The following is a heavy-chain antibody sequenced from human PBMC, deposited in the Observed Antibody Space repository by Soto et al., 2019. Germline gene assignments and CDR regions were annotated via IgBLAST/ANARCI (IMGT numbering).Heavy chain of an antibody. D-gene: IGHD3-22*01. Sequence: QMQLVQSGPEVKKPGTSLKVSCKASGFTFSSYTVQWVRQARGQRLEWIGWIVVASGDANYVQKFQERVTITRDMSTSTAYLELSSLKSEDTAVYYCTTGYRSGYFDYWGQGALVTVSS. CDR3: TTGYRSGYFDY. CDR2: IVVASGDA. CDR1: GFTFSSYT. J-gene: IGHJ4*02. V-gene: IGHV1-58*01.